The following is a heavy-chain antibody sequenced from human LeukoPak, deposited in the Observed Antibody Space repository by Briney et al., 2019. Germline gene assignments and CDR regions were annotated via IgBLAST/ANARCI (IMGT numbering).Heavy chain of an antibody. CDR1: GFTFSNYA. Sequence: PGGSLRLSCAASGFTFSNYAMDWVRQAPGKGLEWVAVISYDGNNKYYADSVKGRFTISRDNSKNTLYLQMNSLRAEDTAVYYCARDGSSGYDPWGQGTLVTVSS. CDR3: ARDGSSGYDP. V-gene: IGHV3-30-3*01. J-gene: IGHJ5*02. CDR2: ISYDGNNK. D-gene: IGHD1-26*01.